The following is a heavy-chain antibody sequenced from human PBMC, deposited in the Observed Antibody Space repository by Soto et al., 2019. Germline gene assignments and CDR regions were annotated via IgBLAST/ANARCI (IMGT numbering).Heavy chain of an antibody. V-gene: IGHV3-48*02. Sequence: EVQLVESGGGLVQPGGSLRLSCAASGFTFSSYSMNWVRQAPGKGLEWVSYISSSSSTIYYADSVKGRFTISRDNAKNSLYLQMNGLRDEDTAVYYCARMTTVTTWKAFDIWGQGTMVTVSS. J-gene: IGHJ3*02. D-gene: IGHD4-17*01. CDR1: GFTFSSYS. CDR2: ISSSSSTI. CDR3: ARMTTVTTWKAFDI.